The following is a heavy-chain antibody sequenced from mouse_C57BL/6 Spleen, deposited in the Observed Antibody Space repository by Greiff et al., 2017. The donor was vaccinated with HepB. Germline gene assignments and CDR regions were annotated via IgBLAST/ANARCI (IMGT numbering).Heavy chain of an antibody. CDR2: IYPRSGNT. CDR3: ARSKDYGGYYFDY. D-gene: IGHD2-4*01. CDR1: GYTFTSYG. J-gene: IGHJ2*01. V-gene: IGHV1-81*01. Sequence: VKLVESGAELARPGASVKLSCKASGYTFTSYGMSWVKQRTGQGLEWIGEIYPRSGNTYYNEKFKGKATLTADKSSSTAYMELRSLTSEDSAVYFCARSKDYGGYYFDYWGQGTTLTVSS.